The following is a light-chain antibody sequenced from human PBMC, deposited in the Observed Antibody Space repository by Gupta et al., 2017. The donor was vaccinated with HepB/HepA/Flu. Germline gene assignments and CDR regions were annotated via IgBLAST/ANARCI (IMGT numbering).Light chain of an antibody. CDR1: QSLYQSNDYNY. Sequence: DVVLTQSPISLPVSPGETATISCRSSQSLYQSNDYNYLDWYLQNPGQSPQLLIYLGSNRASGVPDRFNGSGSGTDFTLTISRVEAEDFGVYYCMQALQTSFTFGPGTKVDIK. J-gene: IGKJ3*01. CDR3: MQALQTSFT. CDR2: LGS. V-gene: IGKV2-28*01.